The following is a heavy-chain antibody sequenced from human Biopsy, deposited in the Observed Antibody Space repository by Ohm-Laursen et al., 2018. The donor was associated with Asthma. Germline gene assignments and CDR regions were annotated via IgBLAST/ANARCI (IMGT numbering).Heavy chain of an antibody. V-gene: IGHV3-30*03. CDR1: GFTLSNYG. D-gene: IGHD5-12*01. CDR3: ARDIVATMIGYYYYGMDV. Sequence: SLRLSCAAPGFTLSNYGMHWVRQAPGKGLEWVAVISFDGSNKDYADSVKGRFIISRDNSKNTLYLQMNSLRAEDTAVYYCARDIVATMIGYYYYGMDVWGQGTTVTVSS. CDR2: ISFDGSNK. J-gene: IGHJ6*02.